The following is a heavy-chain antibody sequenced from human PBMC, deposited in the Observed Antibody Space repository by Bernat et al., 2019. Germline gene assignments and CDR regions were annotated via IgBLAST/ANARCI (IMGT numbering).Heavy chain of an antibody. CDR2: LSYDGSNK. CDR3: AKDRESSSWYVP. CDR1: GFTFSSYG. V-gene: IGHV3-30*18. D-gene: IGHD6-13*01. Sequence: QVQLVESGGGVVQPGRSLRLSCAASGFTFSSYGMHWVRQAPGKGLEWVAVLSYDGSNKYYADSVKGRFTISRDNSKNTLYLQMNSLRAEETAVYYCAKDRESSSWYVPWGQGTLVTVSS. J-gene: IGHJ5*02.